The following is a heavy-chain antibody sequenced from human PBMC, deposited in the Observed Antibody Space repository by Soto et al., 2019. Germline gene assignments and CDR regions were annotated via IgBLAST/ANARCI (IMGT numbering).Heavy chain of an antibody. CDR3: ARGQRFSDSFDP. D-gene: IGHD3-3*01. V-gene: IGHV4-4*07. Sequence: SETLSLTCTVSGGAISGYYWTWIRQSAGKGLEWIGRIYSSGGTKYNPSLQSRVTMSLDTSKNQFSLRLSSVTAADTAAYYCARGQRFSDSFDPWGQGTLVTVSS. CDR2: IYSSGGT. CDR1: GGAISGYY. J-gene: IGHJ5*02.